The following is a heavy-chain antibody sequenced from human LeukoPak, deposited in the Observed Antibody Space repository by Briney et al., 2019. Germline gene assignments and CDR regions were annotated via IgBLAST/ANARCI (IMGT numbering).Heavy chain of an antibody. Sequence: SQTLSLTCTVSGGSISSGDYYWSWNRQPPGKGLEWIGYIYYSGSTYYNPSLKSRVTISVDTSKNQFSLKLISLTAADTAVYYCARSPIVATGYYFDYWGQGTLATVSS. J-gene: IGHJ4*02. CDR2: IYYSGST. D-gene: IGHD5-12*01. CDR3: ARSPIVATGYYFDY. V-gene: IGHV4-30-4*01. CDR1: GGSISSGDYY.